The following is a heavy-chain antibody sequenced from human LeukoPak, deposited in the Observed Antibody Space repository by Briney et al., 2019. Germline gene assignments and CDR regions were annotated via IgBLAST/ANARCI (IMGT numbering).Heavy chain of an antibody. J-gene: IGHJ4*02. Sequence: PSETLSLTCTVSGGSISSGGYYWSWVRQHPGRGLEWIGNIYYSGSTYYNPSLESRATISVDTSKNQFSLKVSSVTAADTAVYYCARVHWNVRSFDYWGQGTLVTVSS. CDR3: ARVHWNVRSFDY. CDR1: GGSISSGGYY. V-gene: IGHV4-31*03. CDR2: IYYSGST. D-gene: IGHD1-1*01.